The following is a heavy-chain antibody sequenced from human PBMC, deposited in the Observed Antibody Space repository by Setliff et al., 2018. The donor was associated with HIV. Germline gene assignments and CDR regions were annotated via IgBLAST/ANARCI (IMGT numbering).Heavy chain of an antibody. Sequence: PSETLSFTCAVYGDSFSGSYWSWIRQSPGTGLEWIGEVNHNGGTNYNPSLKSRVVVSVDRSKNQFSLKLISVTAADTAVYYCTRKKTGQFGAFNMWGRGTLVTVS. CDR2: VNHNGGT. J-gene: IGHJ3*02. D-gene: IGHD7-27*01. CDR1: GDSFSGSY. V-gene: IGHV4-34*01. CDR3: TRKKTGQFGAFNM.